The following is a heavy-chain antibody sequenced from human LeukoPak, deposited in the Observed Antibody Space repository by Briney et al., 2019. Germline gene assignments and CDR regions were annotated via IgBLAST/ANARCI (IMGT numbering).Heavy chain of an antibody. Sequence: GRSLRLSCAASGFTFSSYGMHWVRQAPGKGLEWVAVISYDGSNKYYADSVKGRFTISRDNSKNTLYLQMNSLRAEDTAVYYCTTAHYDFWSGYNYWGQGTLVTVSS. D-gene: IGHD3-3*01. CDR2: ISYDGSNK. J-gene: IGHJ4*02. CDR1: GFTFSSYG. CDR3: TTAHYDFWSGYNY. V-gene: IGHV3-30*03.